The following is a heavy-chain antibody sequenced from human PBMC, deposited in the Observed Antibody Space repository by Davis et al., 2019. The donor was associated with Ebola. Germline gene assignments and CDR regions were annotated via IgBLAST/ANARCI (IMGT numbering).Heavy chain of an antibody. J-gene: IGHJ4*02. CDR3: ARHGEWLRTYFDY. V-gene: IGHV4-39*01. CDR1: GGSISSSSYY. Sequence: MPSETLSLTCTVSGGSISSSSYYWGWIRQPPGMGLEWIGSIYYSGSTYYNPSLKSRVTISVDTSKNQFSLKLSSVTAADTAVYYCARHGEWLRTYFDYWGQGTLVTVSS. CDR2: IYYSGST. D-gene: IGHD5-12*01.